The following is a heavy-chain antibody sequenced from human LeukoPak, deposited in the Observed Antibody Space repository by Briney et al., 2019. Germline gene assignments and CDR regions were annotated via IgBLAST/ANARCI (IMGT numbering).Heavy chain of an antibody. J-gene: IGHJ4*02. V-gene: IGHV5-51*01. D-gene: IGHD3-3*01. CDR3: ARSPFYYFDY. CDR2: IHPGDSDT. Sequence: GESLKISCKGSGYIFSSYWIGWVRQMPGKGLELMGIIHPGDSDTRYSPSFQGQVTISVDKSISTAYLQWSGLRASDTAMFYCARSPFYYFDYWGLGTLVTVSS. CDR1: GYIFSSYW.